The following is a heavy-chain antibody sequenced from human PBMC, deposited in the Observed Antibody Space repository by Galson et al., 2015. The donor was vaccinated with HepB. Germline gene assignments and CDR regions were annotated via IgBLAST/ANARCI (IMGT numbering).Heavy chain of an antibody. CDR3: ARRILYESLTGYYHPLDY. CDR1: GGSFSAYY. Sequence: ETLSLTCAVYGGSFSAYYWRWIRQPPGKGLEWIGEINHSGSTNYNPSLKSRVTISVDTSKSQFSLKLSSVTAADTAVYYCARRILYESLTGYYHPLDYWGQGTLVTVSS. D-gene: IGHD3-9*01. V-gene: IGHV4-34*01. CDR2: INHSGST. J-gene: IGHJ4*02.